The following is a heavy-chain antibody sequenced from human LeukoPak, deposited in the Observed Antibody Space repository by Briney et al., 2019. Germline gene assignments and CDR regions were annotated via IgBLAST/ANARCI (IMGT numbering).Heavy chain of an antibody. CDR2: IYYSGST. Sequence: SETLSLTCTVSGGSISSHYWSWIRQPPGKGLEWIGYIYYSGSTNYNPSLKSRVTISVDTSKNQFSLKLSSVTAADTAVYYCARGPADYGDYVVWFSYFDYWGQGTLVTVSS. V-gene: IGHV4-59*11. CDR1: GGSISSHY. D-gene: IGHD4-17*01. J-gene: IGHJ4*02. CDR3: ARGPADYGDYVVWFSYFDY.